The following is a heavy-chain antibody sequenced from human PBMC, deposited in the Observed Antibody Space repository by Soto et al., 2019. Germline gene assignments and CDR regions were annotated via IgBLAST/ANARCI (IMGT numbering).Heavy chain of an antibody. CDR2: ISGSGGNT. D-gene: IGHD3-3*01. Sequence: GGSLRLSCAASGFTFSSYAMSWVRQAPGKGLEWVSAISGSGGNTYYADSVKGRFTISRDNSKNTLYLQMNSLSAEDTAVYYCAKGSYYDFWRGYSEFDYWGQGTLVTVSS. J-gene: IGHJ4*02. CDR1: GFTFSSYA. CDR3: AKGSYYDFWRGYSEFDY. V-gene: IGHV3-23*01.